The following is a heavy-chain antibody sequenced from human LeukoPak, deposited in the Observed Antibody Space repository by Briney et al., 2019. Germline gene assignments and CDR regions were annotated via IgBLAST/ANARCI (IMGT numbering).Heavy chain of an antibody. V-gene: IGHV1-2*06. CDR1: GYTITGYY. CDR3: GRDRHWNQGNFDY. D-gene: IGHD1-1*01. Sequence: ASVKVSCKAFGYTITGYYIHWVRQAPGQGLEWMGRINPNNGGTNSAQKFQGRVTMTRDTSIGTAYMELNRLTYDDTAVYYCGRDRHWNQGNFDYWGQGTLVTVSS. CDR2: INPNNGGT. J-gene: IGHJ4*02.